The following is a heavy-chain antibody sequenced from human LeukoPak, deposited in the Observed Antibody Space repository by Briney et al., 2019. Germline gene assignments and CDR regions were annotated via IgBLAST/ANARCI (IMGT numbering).Heavy chain of an antibody. CDR3: ARPLLYYYGSETYFWFDP. D-gene: IGHD3-10*01. CDR2: IKQDGNEK. CDR1: GFTFTTYW. Sequence: QPGESLRLSCAASGFTFTTYWMGWVRQAPGKGLEWVASIKQDGNEKYYVDSVKGRFTISRDNAGNSVHLEMNSLRADDTAFYYCARPLLYYYGSETYFWFDPWGQGTLVTVSS. V-gene: IGHV3-7*01. J-gene: IGHJ5*02.